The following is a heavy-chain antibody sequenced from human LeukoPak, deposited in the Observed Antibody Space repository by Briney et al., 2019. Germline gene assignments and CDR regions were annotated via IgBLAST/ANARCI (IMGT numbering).Heavy chain of an antibody. Sequence: SETLSLTCTVSGGSVSSGSYYWSWVRQPPGKGLEWIGYIYYSGSTNYNPSLKSRVTISVDTSKNQFSLKLSSVTPADTAVYYCARAMLGIFGVVTGLDYWGQGTLVTVSS. CDR2: IYYSGST. J-gene: IGHJ4*02. CDR3: ARAMLGIFGVVTGLDY. CDR1: GGSVSSGSYY. V-gene: IGHV4-61*01. D-gene: IGHD3-3*01.